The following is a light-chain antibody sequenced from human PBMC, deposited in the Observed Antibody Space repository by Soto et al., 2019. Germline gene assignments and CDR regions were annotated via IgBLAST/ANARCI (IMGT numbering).Light chain of an antibody. CDR2: EVS. V-gene: IGLV2-14*01. J-gene: IGLJ1*01. Sequence: QSALTQPLAVSGSPRQSITISCTGTSSDVGNYKYVSWYQQHPGKAPKLMIYEVSNRPSGVSNRFSGSKSGNTASLTISGLQAEDETDYYCFSSTSSGTYVFGTGTKVTVL. CDR1: SSDVGNYKY. CDR3: FSSTSSGTYV.